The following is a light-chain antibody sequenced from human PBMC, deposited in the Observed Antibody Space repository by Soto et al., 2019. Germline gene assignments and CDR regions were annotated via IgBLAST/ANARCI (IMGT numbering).Light chain of an antibody. CDR1: QSVHSN. J-gene: IGKJ4*01. Sequence: EIVMTQSPATLPLSPGETATLSCRASQSVHSNLAWFQQHPGQAPRLLIYGASSRATGIPVRFSGSGSGTEFTLTISSLQPEDVAVYYCQQYTDWAGGTFGGGTKVVIK. CDR2: GAS. CDR3: QQYTDWAGGT. V-gene: IGKV3-15*01.